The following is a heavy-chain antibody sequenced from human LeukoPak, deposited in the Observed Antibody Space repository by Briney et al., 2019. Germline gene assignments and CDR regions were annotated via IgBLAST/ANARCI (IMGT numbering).Heavy chain of an antibody. V-gene: IGHV4-39*01. D-gene: IGHD1-1*01. CDR3: ARTDNLPQCAFDI. Sequence: PSETLSLTCTVSGGSISSNSYYWGWLRQPPGKGLEWIANIYYGGSTYYNPSLKSRVTISVDTSKNQFSLKLSSVTAADTAVYYCARTDNLPQCAFDIWGQGTMVTVSS. CDR2: IYYGGST. CDR1: GGSISSNSYY. J-gene: IGHJ3*02.